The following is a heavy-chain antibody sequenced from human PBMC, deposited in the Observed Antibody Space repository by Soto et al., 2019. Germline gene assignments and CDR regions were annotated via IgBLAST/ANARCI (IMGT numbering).Heavy chain of an antibody. Sequence: QVHLVQSGAEVKKPGASVKVSCKASGYAFTSYGMSWVRQAPGQGLEWMGWINTYNSDTNSAPRLHGRITMTTDTSTSTAYMELRSLTSDDTAVYYCVRDERDSCRGGNCFDFDYWGQGTLVSVSS. V-gene: IGHV1-18*04. CDR3: VRDERDSCRGGNCFDFDY. J-gene: IGHJ4*02. CDR1: GYAFTSYG. CDR2: INTYNSDT. D-gene: IGHD2-15*01.